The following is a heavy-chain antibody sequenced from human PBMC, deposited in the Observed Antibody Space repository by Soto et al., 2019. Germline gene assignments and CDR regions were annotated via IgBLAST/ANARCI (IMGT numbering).Heavy chain of an antibody. CDR3: ARDASYPWVAFDI. CDR2: IYYSGST. V-gene: IGHV4-59*01. J-gene: IGHJ3*02. CDR1: GGSISSYY. D-gene: IGHD2-2*01. Sequence: QVQLQESGPGLVKPSETLSLTCTVSGGSISSYYWSWIRQPPGKGLEWIGYIYYSGSTNYNPSLKSRVTISVDTSKNQFSLKLSSVTAVDTAVYYCARDASYPWVAFDIWGQGTMVTVSS.